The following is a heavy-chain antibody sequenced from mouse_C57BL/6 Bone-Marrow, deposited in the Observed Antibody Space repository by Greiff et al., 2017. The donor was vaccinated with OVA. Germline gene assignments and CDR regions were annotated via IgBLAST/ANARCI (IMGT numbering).Heavy chain of an antibody. CDR3: ARSGVTTGYFDY. CDR1: GYTFTSYW. CDR2: IHPNSGST. Sequence: QVQLQRPGAELVKPGASVKLSCKASGYTFTSYWMHWVKQRPGQGLEWIGMIHPNSGSTNYNEKFKSKATLTVDKSSSTAYMQLSSLTSEDSAVYYCARSGVTTGYFDYWGQGTTLTVSS. J-gene: IGHJ2*01. V-gene: IGHV1-64*01. D-gene: IGHD2-2*01.